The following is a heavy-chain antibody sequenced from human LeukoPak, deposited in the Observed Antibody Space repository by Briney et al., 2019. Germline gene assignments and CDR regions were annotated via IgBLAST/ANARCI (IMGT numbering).Heavy chain of an antibody. CDR3: STDLFSEGATDY. CDR2: IKSKTDGGTT. V-gene: IGHV3-15*01. J-gene: IGHJ4*02. Sequence: GGSLRLSCSASGFTFSSYGMHWVRQAPGKGLEWVGRIKSKTDGGTTDYAAPVKGRFTISRDDSRKTLYLQMNSLQTEDTAVYFCSTDLFSEGATDYWGQGTLVTVSS. CDR1: GFTFSSYG. D-gene: IGHD1-26*01.